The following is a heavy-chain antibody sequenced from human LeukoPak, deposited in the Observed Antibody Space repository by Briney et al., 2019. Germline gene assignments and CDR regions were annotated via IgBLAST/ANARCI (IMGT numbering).Heavy chain of an antibody. CDR3: ARATGATHSSGSYCF. CDR1: GFTFSFDC. CDR2: INTDGGST. V-gene: IGHV3-74*01. J-gene: IGHJ4*02. D-gene: IGHD6-6*01. Sequence: GGSLRLSCAASGFTFSFDCMDWGRQAPGKGLVWVSRINTDGGSTSYADSVKGRFTISRDNAKNTMYLQMNSLRAEDTAVYFCARATGATHSSGSYCFWGQGTLVTVSS.